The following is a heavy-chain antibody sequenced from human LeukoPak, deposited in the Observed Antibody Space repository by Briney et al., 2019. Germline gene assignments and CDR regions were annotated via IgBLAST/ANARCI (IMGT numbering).Heavy chain of an antibody. J-gene: IGHJ6*02. V-gene: IGHV3-33*01. D-gene: IGHD2-15*01. CDR3: AREYCSGGSCYSLNYYYYGMDV. Sequence: PGKSLRLSCAASGFTFSSYGMHWVRQAPGKGLEWVAIIWYDGGNEYYADSVKGRFTISRDNSKNTLYLQVNSLRAEDTAVYYCAREYCSGGSCYSLNYYYYGMDVWGQGTTVTVSS. CDR2: IWYDGGNE. CDR1: GFTFSSYG.